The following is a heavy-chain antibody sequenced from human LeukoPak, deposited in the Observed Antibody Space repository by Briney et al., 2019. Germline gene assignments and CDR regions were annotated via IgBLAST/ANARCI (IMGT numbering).Heavy chain of an antibody. Sequence: GGSLRLSCAASGFTFSNYGMHWVRHAPGKGLEWVALIWYDGRTKFHADSVKGRFTISRDNSKNTLYLQMDSLRDEDTAVYYCAREWGRIAVAGGPGYWGQGTRVTVSS. CDR3: AREWGRIAVAGGPGY. CDR2: IWYDGRTK. J-gene: IGHJ4*02. D-gene: IGHD6-19*01. CDR1: GFTFSNYG. V-gene: IGHV3-33*01.